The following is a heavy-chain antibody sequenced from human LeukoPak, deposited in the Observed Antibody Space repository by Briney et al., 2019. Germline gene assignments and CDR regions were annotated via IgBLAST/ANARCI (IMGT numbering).Heavy chain of an antibody. Sequence: SGTLSLTCTVSGGSLSSYYWSWVRQPAGKGLEWIGRIYTSRSNNYNPPLRSPVTMSIDTSKKKFSLKLSSVTATDTAVYYCATYEQQLAFDYWGQGTLVTVSS. CDR2: IYTSRSN. CDR1: GGSLSSYY. CDR3: ATYEQQLAFDY. J-gene: IGHJ4*02. V-gene: IGHV4-4*07. D-gene: IGHD6-13*01.